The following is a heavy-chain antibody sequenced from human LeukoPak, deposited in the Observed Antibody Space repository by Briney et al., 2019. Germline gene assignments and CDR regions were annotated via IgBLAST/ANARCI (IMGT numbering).Heavy chain of an antibody. CDR3: AREGVATIIHYYYYYGMDV. J-gene: IGHJ6*02. Sequence: GGSLRLSCAASGFTFSSYWMSWVRQAPGKGLGWVANIKQDGSEKYYVDSVKGRFTISRDNAKNSLYLQMNSLRAEDTAVYYCAREGVATIIHYYYYYGMDVWGQGTTVTVSS. CDR2: IKQDGSEK. CDR1: GFTFSSYW. D-gene: IGHD5-12*01. V-gene: IGHV3-7*01.